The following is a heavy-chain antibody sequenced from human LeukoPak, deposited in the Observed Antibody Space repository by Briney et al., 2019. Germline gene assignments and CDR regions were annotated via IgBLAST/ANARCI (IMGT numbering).Heavy chain of an antibody. CDR1: GNSITSYG. J-gene: IGHJ4*02. D-gene: IGHD6-13*01. Sequence: ASVKVSCKAAGNSITSYGIGWVRQAPGQWLEWMGWISAYNGNTNYAQKLQGRVTMTTDTSTSTAYMELRSLRSDDTAVYYCARDLGVAAIRDWGQGTLVTVSS. V-gene: IGHV1-18*01. CDR3: ARDLGVAAIRD. CDR2: ISAYNGNT.